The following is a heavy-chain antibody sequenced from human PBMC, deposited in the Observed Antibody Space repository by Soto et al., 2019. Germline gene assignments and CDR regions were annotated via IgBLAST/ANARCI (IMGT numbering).Heavy chain of an antibody. V-gene: IGHV4-4*02. CDR1: GGSISSSDW. Sequence: QVQLQESGPGLVKPSGTLSLTCAVSGGSISSSDWWSWVRQPPGKGLEWIGEIYHSGSTNYNPSLKSRDTRSVDKSQNQFSLKLSSVTSADTAVYYCARGRTLTNYDLWSGPQSAYYYYCMDVWGQGTTVTVSS. CDR3: ARGRTLTNYDLWSGPQSAYYYYCMDV. CDR2: IYHSGST. D-gene: IGHD3-3*01. J-gene: IGHJ6*01.